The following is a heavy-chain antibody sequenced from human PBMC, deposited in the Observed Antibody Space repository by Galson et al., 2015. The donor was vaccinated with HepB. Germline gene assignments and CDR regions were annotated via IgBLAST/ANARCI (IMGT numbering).Heavy chain of an antibody. V-gene: IGHV3-21*01. Sequence: SLRLSCAASGFTFSSYSMNWVRQAPGKGLEWVSSISSSSSYIYYADSVKGRFTISRDNAKNSLYLQMNSLRAEDTAVYYCARDPPLGIHLDYWGQGTLVTVSS. CDR2: ISSSSSYI. J-gene: IGHJ4*02. CDR3: ARDPPLGIHLDY. D-gene: IGHD7-27*01. CDR1: GFTFSSYS.